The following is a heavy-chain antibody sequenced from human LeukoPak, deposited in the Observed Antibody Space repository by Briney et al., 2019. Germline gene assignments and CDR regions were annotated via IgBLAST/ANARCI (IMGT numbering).Heavy chain of an antibody. CDR1: GGSISSHY. V-gene: IGHV4-59*11. CDR3: ARGAYYDFWSGYHLNWFDP. CDR2: IYYSGST. Sequence: SETLSLTCTVSGGSISSHYWSWIRQPPGKGLEWIGYIYYSGSTNYNPSLKSRVTISVDTSKNQFSLKLSSVTAADTAVYYCARGAYYDFWSGYHLNWFDPWGQGTLVTVSS. D-gene: IGHD3-3*01. J-gene: IGHJ5*02.